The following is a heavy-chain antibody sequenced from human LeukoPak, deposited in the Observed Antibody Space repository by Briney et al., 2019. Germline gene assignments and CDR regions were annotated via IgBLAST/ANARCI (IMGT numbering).Heavy chain of an antibody. CDR1: GYTFTSYA. CDR3: ARGETVMYYYYYYMDV. D-gene: IGHD3-16*01. V-gene: IGHV7-4-1*02. Sequence: ASVKVSCKASGYTFTSYAMNWVRQAPGQGLEWMGWINTITGNPTYAQGFTGRFVFSLDTSVSTAYLQISSLKAEDTAVYYCARGETVMYYYYYYMDVWGKGTTVTVSS. CDR2: INTITGNP. J-gene: IGHJ6*03.